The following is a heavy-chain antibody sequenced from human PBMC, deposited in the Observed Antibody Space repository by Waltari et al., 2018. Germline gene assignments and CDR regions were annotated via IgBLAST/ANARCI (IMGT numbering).Heavy chain of an antibody. CDR1: GFTFGSYW. CDR2: VTIDGSST. Sequence: EVQLVESGGGLVQPGGSLRLSCAASGFTFGSYWMPWVRQAPGKGLVWVSRVTIDGSSTTYADSVKGRFTISRDNARNTLYLQMNSLRAEDTAVYYCARDGHGTVDFDLWGQGTVVTVSS. J-gene: IGHJ4*02. CDR3: ARDGHGTVDFDL. V-gene: IGHV3-74*01.